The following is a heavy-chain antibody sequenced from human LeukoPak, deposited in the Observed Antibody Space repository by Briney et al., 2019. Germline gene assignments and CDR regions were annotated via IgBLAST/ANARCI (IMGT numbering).Heavy chain of an antibody. V-gene: IGHV3-30-3*01. CDR1: GFTFSSYA. J-gene: IGHJ1*01. D-gene: IGHD1-20*01. Sequence: SGGSLRLSCAASGFTFSSYAMHWVRQAPGKGLEWVAVISYDGSNKCYADSVKGRFTISRDNSKNTLYLQMNSLRAEDTAVYYCARDGTDNWNPEYFQHWGQGTLVTVSS. CDR2: ISYDGSNK. CDR3: ARDGTDNWNPEYFQH.